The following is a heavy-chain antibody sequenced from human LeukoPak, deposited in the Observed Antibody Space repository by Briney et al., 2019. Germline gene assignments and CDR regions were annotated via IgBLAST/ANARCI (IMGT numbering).Heavy chain of an antibody. CDR1: GYTFTSYG. V-gene: IGHV1-18*01. Sequence: ASVKVSCKASGYTFTSYGISWVRQAPGQGLEWMGWISAYNGNTKYAQKAQGRVTMTTDTSTSTAYMELRSLRSDDTAVYYCARDGDYDSSPTFDLWGRGTLVTVSS. CDR2: ISAYNGNT. J-gene: IGHJ2*01. CDR3: ARDGDYDSSPTFDL. D-gene: IGHD3-22*01.